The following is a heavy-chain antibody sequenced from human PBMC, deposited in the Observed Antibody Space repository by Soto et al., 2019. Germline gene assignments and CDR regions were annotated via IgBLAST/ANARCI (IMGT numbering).Heavy chain of an antibody. CDR2: INHLGSI. Sequence: PSETLSLTCVVSGGSLSDYFWSWIRQPPGMALEWIGEINHLGSINYNPFLKSRVTMSVDTSKNQFSLTLNSVTAADTATYYCARGGISHWAYFYYMDVWDRGTTVTVSS. CDR1: GGSLSDYF. CDR3: ARGGISHWAYFYYMDV. V-gene: IGHV4-34*01. J-gene: IGHJ6*03. D-gene: IGHD2-21*01.